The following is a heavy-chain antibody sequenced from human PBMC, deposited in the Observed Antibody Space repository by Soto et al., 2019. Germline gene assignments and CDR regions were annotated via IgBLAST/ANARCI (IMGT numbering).Heavy chain of an antibody. CDR3: ARTFSLGNWYVFEY. CDR2: IYYTGST. V-gene: IGHV4-59*01. D-gene: IGHD1-1*01. CDR1: GDSISSFY. Sequence: PSETLSLTCTVSGDSISSFYWSWVRQSPGKGLEWIGYIYYTGSTYDNPSLKSRVTISLDTSKNQFSLKLSSVTAADTAVYYCARTFSLGNWYVFEYWGQGTLVTVSS. J-gene: IGHJ4*02.